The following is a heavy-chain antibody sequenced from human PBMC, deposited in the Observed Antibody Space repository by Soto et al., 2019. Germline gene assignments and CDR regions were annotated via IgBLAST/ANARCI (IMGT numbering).Heavy chain of an antibody. CDR2: IRSKANSYAT. Sequence: TGGSLRLSCAASGFTFSGSAMHWVRQASGKGLEWVGRIRSKANSYATAYAASVKGRFTISRDDSKNTAYLQMNSLKTEDTAVYYCTRHHADFDYFNYGMDVWGQGTTVTVSS. J-gene: IGHJ6*02. V-gene: IGHV3-73*01. CDR1: GFTFSGSA. CDR3: TRHHADFDYFNYGMDV.